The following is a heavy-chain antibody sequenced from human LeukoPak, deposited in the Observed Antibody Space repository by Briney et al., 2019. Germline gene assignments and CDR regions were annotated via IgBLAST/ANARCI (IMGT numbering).Heavy chain of an antibody. CDR1: GFTFISYA. CDR3: NGEDNVYTAMVKPLLYYNDGMDV. D-gene: IGHD5-18*01. Sequence: GGSLRLSCAASGFTFISYAMSWVRQAPGKGLEWVAVISYDGSNKYYADSVKGRFTISRDNSKNTLYLQMNSLRAEDTAVYYCNGEDNVYTAMVKPLLYYNDGMDVWGQGTTVTVSS. J-gene: IGHJ6*02. V-gene: IGHV3-30-3*01. CDR2: ISYDGSNK.